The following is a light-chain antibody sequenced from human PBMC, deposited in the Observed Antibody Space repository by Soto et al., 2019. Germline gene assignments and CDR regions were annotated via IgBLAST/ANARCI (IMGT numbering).Light chain of an antibody. Sequence: EIVLTQSPGTLSLSPGERATLSCRASQSVSSSYLAWYQQKPGQAPRLLIYGASSRATGIPDRFSGSGSGKDFTLTISILEPEDFAVYYCQQYGSSFTFGPGTKVDIK. CDR1: QSVSSSY. CDR2: GAS. V-gene: IGKV3-20*01. J-gene: IGKJ3*01. CDR3: QQYGSSFT.